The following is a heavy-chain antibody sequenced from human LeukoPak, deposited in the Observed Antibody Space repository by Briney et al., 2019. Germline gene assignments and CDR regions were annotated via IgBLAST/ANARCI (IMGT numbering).Heavy chain of an antibody. V-gene: IGHV3-11*04. Sequence: GSLRLSCGASGFTFSDFYIHWIRQAPGKGLEWVSYISSSSSTIYYADSVKGRFTISRDNAKNSLYLQMNSLRAEDTAVYYCARDRGADSSGWYSYYWGQGTLVTVSS. D-gene: IGHD6-19*01. CDR3: ARDRGADSSGWYSYY. CDR2: ISSSSSTI. CDR1: GFTFSDFY. J-gene: IGHJ4*02.